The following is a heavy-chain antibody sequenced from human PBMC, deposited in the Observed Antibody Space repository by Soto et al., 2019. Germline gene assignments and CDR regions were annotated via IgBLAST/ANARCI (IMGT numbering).Heavy chain of an antibody. CDR2: ISSSSSYI. CDR1: GFTFSSYS. D-gene: IGHD1-26*01. CDR3: AKWGGGGSDY. Sequence: GGSLRLSCAASGFTFSSYSMNWVRQAPGKGLEWVSSISSSSSYIYYADSVKGRFTISRDNAKNSLYLQMNSLRAEDTAIYYCAKWGGGGSDYWGQGSLVTVSS. J-gene: IGHJ4*02. V-gene: IGHV3-21*01.